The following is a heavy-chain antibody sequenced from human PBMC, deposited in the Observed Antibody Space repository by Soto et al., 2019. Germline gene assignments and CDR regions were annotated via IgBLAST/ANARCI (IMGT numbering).Heavy chain of an antibody. CDR3: AREPRGITMVRGLWMDV. J-gene: IGHJ6*04. V-gene: IGHV3-64*01. Sequence: EVQLVESGGGLVQPGGSLRLSCAASGFTFSSYAMHWVRQAPGKGLEYVSAISSNGGSTYYANSVKGRFTISRDNSKNTLYLQMGSLRAEDMAVYYCAREPRGITMVRGLWMDVWGKGTTVTGSS. CDR1: GFTFSSYA. CDR2: ISSNGGST. D-gene: IGHD3-10*01.